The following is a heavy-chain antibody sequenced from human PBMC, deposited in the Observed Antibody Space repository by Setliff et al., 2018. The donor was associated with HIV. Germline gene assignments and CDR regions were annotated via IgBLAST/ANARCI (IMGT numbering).Heavy chain of an antibody. J-gene: IGHJ5*02. V-gene: IGHV1-69*05. CDR1: GGTFSSYV. Sequence: GASVKVSCKASGGTFSSYVISWVRQAPGQGPEWMGGITPMYGVTNYAQKFQGRVTITTDESTSTAYMELSSLRSEDTAVYYCALPYCRGGNCWSSASLPPAGWFDPWGQGTLVTVSS. D-gene: IGHD2-15*01. CDR3: ALPYCRGGNCWSSASLPPAGWFDP. CDR2: ITPMYGVT.